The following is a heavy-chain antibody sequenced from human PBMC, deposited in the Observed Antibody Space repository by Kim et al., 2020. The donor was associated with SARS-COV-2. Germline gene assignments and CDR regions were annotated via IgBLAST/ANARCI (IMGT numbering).Heavy chain of an antibody. V-gene: IGHV1-8*01. J-gene: IGHJ4*02. CDR1: GYTFTSYD. CDR3: ARSGLRAAAGTSYLNY. D-gene: IGHD6-13*01. Sequence: ASVKVSCKASGYTFTSYDINWVRQATGQGLEWMGWMNPNSGNTGYAQKFQGRVTMTRNTSISTAYMELSSLRSEDTAVYYCARSGLRAAAGTSYLNYWGQGTLVTVSS. CDR2: MNPNSGNT.